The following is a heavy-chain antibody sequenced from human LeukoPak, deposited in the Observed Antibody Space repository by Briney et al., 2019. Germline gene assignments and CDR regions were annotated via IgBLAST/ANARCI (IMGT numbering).Heavy chain of an antibody. J-gene: IGHJ4*02. D-gene: IGHD1-26*01. CDR1: GYTFTSYD. V-gene: IGHV1-8*01. CDR2: TNPNSGNT. CDR3: ARGVVVGASGDDYFDY. Sequence: ASVKVSCKASGYTFTSYDINWVRQATGQGLEWMGWTNPNSGNTGYAQKFQGRVTMTRNTSISTAYMELSSLRSEDTAVYYCARGVVVGASGDDYFDYWGQGTPVTVSS.